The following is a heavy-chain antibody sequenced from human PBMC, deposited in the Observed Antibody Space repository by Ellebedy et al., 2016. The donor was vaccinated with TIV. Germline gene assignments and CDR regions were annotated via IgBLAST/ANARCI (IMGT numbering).Heavy chain of an antibody. J-gene: IGHJ4*02. Sequence: SETLSLTCTVSGGSISTYYWSWMRQPPGKGLEWIGYIYYSGRTNYKPSLKSRVTISVDTSKNQFSLKLSSVTAADTAVYYCARAPGRGAFYVDYWGQGTLVTVSS. CDR3: ARAPGRGAFYVDY. CDR2: IYYSGRT. V-gene: IGHV4-59*01. D-gene: IGHD3-16*01. CDR1: GGSISTYY.